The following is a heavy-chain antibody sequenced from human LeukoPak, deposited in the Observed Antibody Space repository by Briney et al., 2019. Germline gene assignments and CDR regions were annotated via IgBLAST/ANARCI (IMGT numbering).Heavy chain of an antibody. Sequence: GASVKVSCKASGYTFTSYGMSWVRQAPGHGLEWMGWISAYNGNTNYAQKLQGRVTMTTDTSTSTAYMELRSLRSDDTAVYYCARATYNWNDVANWFDTWGQGTLVTVSS. J-gene: IGHJ5*02. CDR1: GYTFTSYG. CDR3: ARATYNWNDVANWFDT. D-gene: IGHD1-1*01. V-gene: IGHV1-18*01. CDR2: ISAYNGNT.